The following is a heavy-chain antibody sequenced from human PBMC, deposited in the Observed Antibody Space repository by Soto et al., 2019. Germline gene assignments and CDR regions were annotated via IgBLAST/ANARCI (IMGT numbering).Heavy chain of an antibody. Sequence: WGSLRLSCAACGFTFSSYGMHWVSQDPGKGLEWVAVISYDGSNKYYADSVKGRFTISRDNSKNTLYLQMNSLRAEDTAVYYCAKVLRTNAFDIWGQGTMVTVSS. J-gene: IGHJ3*02. CDR3: AKVLRTNAFDI. D-gene: IGHD3-3*01. CDR1: GFTFSSYG. V-gene: IGHV3-30*18. CDR2: ISYDGSNK.